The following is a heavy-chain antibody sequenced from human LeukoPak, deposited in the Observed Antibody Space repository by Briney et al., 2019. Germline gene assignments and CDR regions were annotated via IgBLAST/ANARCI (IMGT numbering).Heavy chain of an antibody. D-gene: IGHD1-7*01. CDR1: GYSISSGYY. Sequence: SETLSLTCTVSGYSISSGYYWGWIRQPPGKGLEWIGSIYHSGSTYYNPSLKSRVTISVDTSKNQFSLKLSSVTAADTAVYYCARVLGNWNYLFPFDNWGQGTLVTVSS. V-gene: IGHV4-38-2*02. CDR2: IYHSGST. CDR3: ARVLGNWNYLFPFDN. J-gene: IGHJ4*02.